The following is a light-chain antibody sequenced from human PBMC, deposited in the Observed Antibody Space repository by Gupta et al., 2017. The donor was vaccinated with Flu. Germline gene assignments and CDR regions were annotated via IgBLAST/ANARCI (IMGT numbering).Light chain of an antibody. Sequence: GDRIYITYRSSHNIDTWLAWFQRRPRQAPRRLIFKASSLQSGIPSRFAGSGSGTQFTLTITSLQRDDFATYYCQHYNTYPYTFGQETKLEIK. CDR2: KAS. CDR3: QHYNTYPYT. CDR1: HNIDTW. J-gene: IGKJ2*01. V-gene: IGKV1-5*03.